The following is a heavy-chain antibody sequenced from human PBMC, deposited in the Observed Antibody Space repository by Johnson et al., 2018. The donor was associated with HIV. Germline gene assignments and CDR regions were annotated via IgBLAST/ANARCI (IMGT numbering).Heavy chain of an antibody. CDR2: MSSSGTTI. J-gene: IGHJ3*02. Sequence: QVQLVESGGGLVKPGGSLRLSCLASGFSFSDYYMSWIRQAPGKGLEWISYMSSSGTTIYHAESVKGRFTISRDNAKNSLYLQMNSLRVDDTAVYYCARESTPWGGEYVNYGLDIWGQGTMVAVSS. CDR3: ARESTPWGGEYVNYGLDI. CDR1: GFSFSDYY. V-gene: IGHV3-11*04. D-gene: IGHD3-10*01.